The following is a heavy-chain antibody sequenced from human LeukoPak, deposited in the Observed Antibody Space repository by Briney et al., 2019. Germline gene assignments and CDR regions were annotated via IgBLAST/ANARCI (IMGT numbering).Heavy chain of an antibody. D-gene: IGHD2-15*01. Sequence: GGSLRLSCAASGFTFSSYSMNWVRQAPGKGLEWVSSISSSSSYIYYADSVKGRSTISRDNAKNSLYLQMNSLRAEDTAVYYCARDRTSRVVVDAFDIWGQGTMVTVSS. CDR2: ISSSSSYI. CDR1: GFTFSSYS. J-gene: IGHJ3*02. CDR3: ARDRTSRVVVDAFDI. V-gene: IGHV3-21*01.